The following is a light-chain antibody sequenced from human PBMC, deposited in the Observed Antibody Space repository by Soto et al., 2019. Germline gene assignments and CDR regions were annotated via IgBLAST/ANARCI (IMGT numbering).Light chain of an antibody. CDR3: SSYAGSNGVV. Sequence: QSALTQPPSASGSPGQSVTISCTGTSSDVGGYNYVSWYQQHPGKAPKLMIYDVSKRPSGVPDRFSGSKSGNTASLTVSGLQAEEEADYYCSSYAGSNGVVFGGGTKVTVL. CDR1: SSDVGGYNY. J-gene: IGLJ2*01. V-gene: IGLV2-8*01. CDR2: DVS.